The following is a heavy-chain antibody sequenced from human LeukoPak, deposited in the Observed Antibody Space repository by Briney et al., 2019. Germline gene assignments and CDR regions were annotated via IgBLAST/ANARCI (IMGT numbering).Heavy chain of an antibody. CDR2: ITWNSGSI. Sequence: PGRSLRLSCAASGFTFDDYAIHWVRQAPGKGLEWVSGITWNSGSIIYADSVKGRFTISRDNAKKSLSLQMNSLRAEDTALYYCAKDKGRGYSSLDYCGQGTLVTASS. V-gene: IGHV3-9*01. CDR3: AKDKGRGYSSLDY. D-gene: IGHD5-18*01. J-gene: IGHJ4*02. CDR1: GFTFDDYA.